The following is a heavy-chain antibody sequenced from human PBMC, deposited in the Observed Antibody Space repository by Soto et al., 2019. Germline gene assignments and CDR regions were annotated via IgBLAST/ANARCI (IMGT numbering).Heavy chain of an antibody. J-gene: IGHJ5*02. V-gene: IGHV1-18*01. CDR1: GYTFTSYG. CDR2: ISAYNGNT. D-gene: IGHD2-2*01. CDR3: ARDINIVVVPAAMAPPNWSDP. Sequence: VQLVQSGAEVKKPGASVKVSCKASGYTFTSYGISWVRQAPGQGLEWRGWISAYNGNTNYAQKLQGRVTMTTDTSTSTAYMELRSLRSDDTAVYYCARDINIVVVPAAMAPPNWSDPWGQGTLVTVSS.